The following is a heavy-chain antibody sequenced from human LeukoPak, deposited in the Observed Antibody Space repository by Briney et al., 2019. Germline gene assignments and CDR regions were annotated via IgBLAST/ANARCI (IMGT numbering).Heavy chain of an antibody. CDR2: IIGGGGST. V-gene: IGHV3-23*01. J-gene: IGHJ3*02. CDR3: AKPRNYDFWSGYDSHRAFDI. CDR1: GLPFSSYT. D-gene: IGHD3-3*01. Sequence: GGSLGLSWAASGLPFSSYTMSGVRQAPGKGLEWVSAIIGGGGSTYYADSVKGRFTISRDNSKNTLYLQMNSLRAEDTAVYYCAKPRNYDFWSGYDSHRAFDIWGQGTMVTVSS.